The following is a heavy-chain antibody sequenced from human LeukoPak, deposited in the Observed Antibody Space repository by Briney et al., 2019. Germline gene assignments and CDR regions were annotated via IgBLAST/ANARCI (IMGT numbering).Heavy chain of an antibody. D-gene: IGHD3-10*01. V-gene: IGHV3-48*03. CDR2: ISSSGSTI. J-gene: IGHJ4*02. CDR1: GFTFSSYE. CDR3: AKDISPVLLWFGELTGFDY. Sequence: GGSLRLSCAASGFTFSSYEMNWVRQAPGKGLEWVSYISSSGSTIYYADSVKGRFTISRDNAKNSLYLQMNSLRAEDTALYYCAKDISPVLLWFGELTGFDYWGQGTLVTVSS.